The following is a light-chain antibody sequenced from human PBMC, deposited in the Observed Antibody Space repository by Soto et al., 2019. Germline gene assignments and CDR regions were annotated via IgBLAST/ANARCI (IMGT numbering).Light chain of an antibody. CDR2: GNS. J-gene: IGLJ2*01. CDR3: QSYDSSLSVV. CDR1: SSNIGAGYD. V-gene: IGLV1-40*01. Sequence: QSVLTQPPSVSGDPGQRVTISCTGSSSNIGAGYDVHWYQQLPGTAPKRLMYGNSNRPSGVPDRFSGSKSGTSASLAITGLQAEDEADYYCQSYDSSLSVVFGGGTKLTVL.